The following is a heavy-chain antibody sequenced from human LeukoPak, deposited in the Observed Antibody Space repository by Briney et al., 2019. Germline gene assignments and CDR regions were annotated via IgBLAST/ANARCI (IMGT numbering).Heavy chain of an antibody. CDR1: GGTFSSYA. Sequence: ASVTASCKASGGTFSSYAISWVRQAPGQGLEWMGGIIPIFGTANYAQKFQGRVTITADKSTSTAYMELSSLRSEDTAVYYCARDVSKAGYSSGWYYDYWGQGTLVTVSP. J-gene: IGHJ4*02. D-gene: IGHD6-19*01. CDR3: ARDVSKAGYSSGWYYDY. V-gene: IGHV1-69*06. CDR2: IIPIFGTA.